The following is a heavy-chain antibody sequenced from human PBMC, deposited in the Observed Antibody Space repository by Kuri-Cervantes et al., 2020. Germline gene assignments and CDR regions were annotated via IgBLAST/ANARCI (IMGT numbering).Heavy chain of an antibody. D-gene: IGHD3-3*01. Sequence: SVKVSCKASGGTFSSYTISWVRQAPGQGLEWMGRIIPILGIANYAQKFQGRVTITADESTSTAYMELSRLRSDDTAVYYCARAGMGVGSYYDFWSGLEYDYGMDVWGQGTTVTVSS. CDR2: IIPILGIA. V-gene: IGHV1-69*02. CDR1: GGTFSSYT. J-gene: IGHJ6*02. CDR3: ARAGMGVGSYYDFWSGLEYDYGMDV.